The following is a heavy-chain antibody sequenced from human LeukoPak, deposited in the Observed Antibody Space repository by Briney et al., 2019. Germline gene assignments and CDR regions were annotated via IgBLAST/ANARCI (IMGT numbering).Heavy chain of an antibody. CDR3: ERRDFYSSGSNH. D-gene: IGHD3-10*01. Sequence: PSETLSLTCAVYGGSFSGYYWNWIRQPPGKGLEWIGEINYSGSTNYNPSLKSRVTISVDTSKNQFSLKLSSVTAADTAVYYCERRDFYSSGSNHWGQGTLVTVSS. V-gene: IGHV4-34*01. CDR2: INYSGST. J-gene: IGHJ4*02. CDR1: GGSFSGYY.